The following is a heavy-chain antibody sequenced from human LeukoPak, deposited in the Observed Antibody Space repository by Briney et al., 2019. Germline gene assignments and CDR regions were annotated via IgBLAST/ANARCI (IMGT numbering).Heavy chain of an antibody. V-gene: IGHV1-69*05. CDR3: PRCNNSSSWSALPFDY. CDR2: IIPIFGTA. J-gene: IGHJ4*01. Sequence: SVKLSCKASGGAFSSYAISWVRQAPGQGLEWMGGIIPIFGTANYAQKFQGRVTITTDESTSTAYMELSSLRSEDTAVYYCPRCNNSSSWSALPFDYRGDGTPVTVSP. D-gene: IGHD6-13*01. CDR1: GGAFSSYA.